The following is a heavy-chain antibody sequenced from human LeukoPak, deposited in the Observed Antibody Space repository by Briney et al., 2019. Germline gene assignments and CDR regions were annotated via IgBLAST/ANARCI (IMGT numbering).Heavy chain of an antibody. J-gene: IGHJ4*02. CDR3: ARAAGDFWSGYYREGYFDY. D-gene: IGHD3-3*01. CDR2: ISYDGSNK. Sequence: VRSLRLSCAASGFTFSSYAMHWVRQAPGKGLEWVAVISYDGSNKYYADSVKGRFTISRDNSKNTLYLQMNSLRAEDTAVYYCARAAGDFWSGYYREGYFDYWGQGTLVTVSS. CDR1: GFTFSSYA. V-gene: IGHV3-30-3*01.